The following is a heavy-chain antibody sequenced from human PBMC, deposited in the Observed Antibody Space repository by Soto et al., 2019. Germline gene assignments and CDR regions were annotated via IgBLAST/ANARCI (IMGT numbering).Heavy chain of an antibody. J-gene: IGHJ4*02. CDR3: ARCFSSGFSYDSSGYYVECGY. CDR2: IIPIFGTA. Sequence: QVQLVQSGPEVKKPGSSVKVSCKASGGTFSSYVFSWVRQAPGQGLEWMGGIIPIFGTANYAQKFQGRVTIIADESTSTDYMELSSLRSEDTAVYYCARCFSSGFSYDSSGYYVECGYWGQGTLVTVSS. V-gene: IGHV1-69*01. D-gene: IGHD3-22*01. CDR1: GGTFSSYV.